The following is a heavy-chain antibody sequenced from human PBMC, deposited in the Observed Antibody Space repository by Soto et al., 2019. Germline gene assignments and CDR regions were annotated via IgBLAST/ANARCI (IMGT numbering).Heavy chain of an antibody. V-gene: IGHV3-33*01. Sequence: GGSLRLSCAASGFTFSSYGVHWVRQAPGKGLEWVAVIWYDGSNKYYADSVKGRFTISRDNSKNTLYLQMNSLRAEDTAVYYCARDFVSTYYDFWSGYYTSNWFDPWGQGTLVTVSS. CDR3: ARDFVSTYYDFWSGYYTSNWFDP. CDR1: GFTFSSYG. D-gene: IGHD3-3*01. CDR2: IWYDGSNK. J-gene: IGHJ5*02.